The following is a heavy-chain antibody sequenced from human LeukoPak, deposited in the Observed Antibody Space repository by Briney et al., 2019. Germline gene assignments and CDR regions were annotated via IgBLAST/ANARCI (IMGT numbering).Heavy chain of an antibody. Sequence: SETLSLTCAVYGGSFSGYYWSWIRQPPGKGLGWIGEINHSGSTNYNPSLKSRVTISVDTSKNQFSLKLSSVTAADTAVYYCARGYSGSYLGLNWFDPWGQGTLVTVSS. D-gene: IGHD1-26*01. V-gene: IGHV4-34*01. CDR3: ARGYSGSYLGLNWFDP. CDR1: GGSFSGYY. J-gene: IGHJ5*02. CDR2: INHSGST.